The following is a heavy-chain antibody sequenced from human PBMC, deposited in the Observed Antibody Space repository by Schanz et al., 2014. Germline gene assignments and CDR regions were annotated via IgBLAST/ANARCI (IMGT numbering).Heavy chain of an antibody. D-gene: IGHD1-1*01. Sequence: QVQLRQWGAGLLRPSETLSLTCAVYGGSFSGYYWTWIRPPPGKRLEWIGEISHSGDTNFNPSLKSRVTISVDTSKSQFSLRMNSLTAADTAIYYCARMYINLSQLSAFHYFDNWGPGTLVTVSS. CDR2: ISHSGDT. CDR1: GGSFSGYY. V-gene: IGHV4-34*01. J-gene: IGHJ4*02. CDR3: ARMYINLSQLSAFHYFDN.